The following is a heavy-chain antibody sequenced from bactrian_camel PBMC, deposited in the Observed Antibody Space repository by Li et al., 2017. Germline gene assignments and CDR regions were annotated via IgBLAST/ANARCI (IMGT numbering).Heavy chain of an antibody. Sequence: DVQLVESGGGSVQTGGSLRLSCVVSGHSRGSNCVGWYRLPPGRAPAEREGIAAIRRDGGETWYAASVKGRFTISRDSAKNTVYLQMNNLQPEDTATYYCAAAEGPFYFCTHDASIAGRPSFRKWGRGTQVTVS. CDR3: AAAEGPFYFCTHDASIAGRPSFRK. CDR2: IRRDGGET. V-gene: IGHV3S32*01. CDR1: GHSRGSNC. J-gene: IGHJ4*01. D-gene: IGHD1*01.